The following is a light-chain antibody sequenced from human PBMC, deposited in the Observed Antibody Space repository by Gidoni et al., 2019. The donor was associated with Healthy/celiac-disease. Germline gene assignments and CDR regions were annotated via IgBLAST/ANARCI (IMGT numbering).Light chain of an antibody. CDR2: AAA. Sequence: DIPMTQSPSSLSASVGDRVTITCRASQRISSYLTWYQQKPGNAPTLLIYAAARLQSWVPSRFSGRGSGTDFILTISSLQPEDFSTYDCQQIYSAPLTFGGGTKVEIK. V-gene: IGKV1-39*01. CDR1: QRISSY. CDR3: QQIYSAPLT. J-gene: IGKJ4*01.